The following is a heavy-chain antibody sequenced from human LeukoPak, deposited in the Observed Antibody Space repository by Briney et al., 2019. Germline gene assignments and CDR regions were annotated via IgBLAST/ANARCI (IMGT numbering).Heavy chain of an antibody. D-gene: IGHD1-26*01. CDR3: ARGDSGSYYLDY. J-gene: IGHJ4*02. CDR2: IYDSGGT. CDR1: GGSISSGGYY. V-gene: IGHV4-31*03. Sequence: PSQTLSLTCTVSGGSISSGGYYWSCIRQHPGKGLECIGYIYDSGGTYYNYNPSLKSRLTISVDMSKNHFSLKLSSVTAADTAVYYCARGDSGSYYLDYWGQGTLVTVSS.